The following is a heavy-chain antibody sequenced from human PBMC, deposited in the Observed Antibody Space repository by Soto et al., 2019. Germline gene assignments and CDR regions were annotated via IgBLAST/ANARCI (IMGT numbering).Heavy chain of an antibody. CDR2: IYYSGST. V-gene: IGHV4-59*01. D-gene: IGHD4-17*01. CDR3: ARLPGADYGGIFDP. J-gene: IGHJ5*02. CDR1: GGSISNNY. Sequence: SETLSLTCTVSGGSISNNYWSWIGQRPGKGLEWIGNIYYSGSTNYNPSLKSRVIISVDTSKNQFSLKVSSVTAADTAVYYCARLPGADYGGIFDPWGQGTLVTVSS.